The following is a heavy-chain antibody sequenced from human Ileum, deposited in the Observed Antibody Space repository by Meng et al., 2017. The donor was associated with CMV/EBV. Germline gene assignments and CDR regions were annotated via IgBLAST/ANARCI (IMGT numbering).Heavy chain of an antibody. CDR1: GYNFIGYY. D-gene: IGHD5-18*01. CDR2: INPDNGGT. J-gene: IGHJ4*02. Sequence: QLHLVQSGAEVKKPGASVRVSCKASGYNFIGYYMQWVRQAPGQGLEWMGWINPDNGGTNYAQKFQGRVTMTRDTSITTAYMELSRLRSDDTAIYYCAKYRYGLGFDYWGQGTLVTVSS. V-gene: IGHV1-2*02. CDR3: AKYRYGLGFDY.